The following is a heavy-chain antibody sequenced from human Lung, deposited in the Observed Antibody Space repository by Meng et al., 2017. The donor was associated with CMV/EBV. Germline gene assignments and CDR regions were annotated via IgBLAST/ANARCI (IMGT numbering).Heavy chain of an antibody. D-gene: IGHD3-3*01. CDR3: SRPGRDFWSSYRAHLLMDV. CDR2: INPNSGGT. J-gene: IGHJ6*02. Sequence: ASXXVSXKASGYTXTGYYMHWVRQAPGQGLEWMGWINPNSGGTNYAQKFQGRVTMIRDTSISTAYMELSRLRSDDTAVYYCSRPGRDFWSSYRAHLLMDVWXQGTTVTVSS. CDR1: GYTXTGYY. V-gene: IGHV1-2*02.